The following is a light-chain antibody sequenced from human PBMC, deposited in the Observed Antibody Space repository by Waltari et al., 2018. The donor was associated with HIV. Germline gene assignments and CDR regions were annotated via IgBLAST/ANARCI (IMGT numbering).Light chain of an antibody. CDR1: QSVTTY. J-gene: IGKJ2*01. CDR3: QQYSTYSRT. V-gene: IGKV3-11*01. Sequence: DIVLTQSPATLSLSPGERATLSCRASQSVTTYLAWYQQKPGQAPRLLIYDASNRASGIPARFSGSGSGTDFTLTISSLQPDDFATYFCQQYSTYSRTFGQGTKVE. CDR2: DAS.